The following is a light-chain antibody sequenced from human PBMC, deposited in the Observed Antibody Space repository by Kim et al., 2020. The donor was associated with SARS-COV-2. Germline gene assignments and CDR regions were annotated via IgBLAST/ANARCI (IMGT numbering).Light chain of an antibody. J-gene: IGKJ4*01. Sequence: EIVMTQSPATLSVSPGERATLSCRASQSVSSNLAWYQQKPGQAPRLLIYGASTRATGIPARFSGRWSGTEFTLTISSLQSEDFAVYYCQQYNNWPLTFGGGTKVDIK. CDR1: QSVSSN. CDR3: QQYNNWPLT. V-gene: IGKV3-15*01. CDR2: GAS.